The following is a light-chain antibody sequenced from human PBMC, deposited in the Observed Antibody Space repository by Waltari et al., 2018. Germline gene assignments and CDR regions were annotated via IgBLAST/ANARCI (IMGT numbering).Light chain of an antibody. Sequence: SALTQPPAASGSPGQSVTISCTGTGSDVGKYDYVSWYQQYPGKAPKLMIYELSKRPSGVPDRFSGAKAGNTASLTVSGLQAEDEADYYCSSYAGSHYWVFGGGTKLTVL. V-gene: IGLV2-8*01. CDR2: ELS. CDR1: GSDVGKYDY. J-gene: IGLJ3*02. CDR3: SSYAGSHYWV.